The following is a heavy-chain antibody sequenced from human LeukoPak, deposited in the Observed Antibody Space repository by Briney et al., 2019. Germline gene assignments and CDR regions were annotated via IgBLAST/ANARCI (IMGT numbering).Heavy chain of an antibody. CDR1: GDSISTSNSY. J-gene: IGHJ6*03. CDR2: IYYSGNT. D-gene: IGHD4-17*01. CDR3: ARHRRGYGDYSTPPYYYYYYMDV. Sequence: SETLSLTCTVSGDSISTSNSYWGWIRQPPGKGLEWIGSIYYSGNTYYNASLKSRVTISVDTSKNQFSLKLTSVTAADTAVYYCARHRRGYGDYSTPPYYYYYYMDVWGKGTTVTISS. V-gene: IGHV4-39*01.